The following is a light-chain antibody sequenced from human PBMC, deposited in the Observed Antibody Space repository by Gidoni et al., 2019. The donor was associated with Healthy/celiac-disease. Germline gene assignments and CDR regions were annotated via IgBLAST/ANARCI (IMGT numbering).Light chain of an antibody. J-gene: IGKJ2*01. V-gene: IGKV2-28*01. CDR1: QSLLHSNGYNY. CDR2: LGS. CDR3: MQALQTPRT. Sequence: IVMTQSPLSLPVTPGEPASISCRSSQSLLHSNGYNYLDWYLQKPGQSPQLLIYLGSNRASGVPDRFSGSGSGTDFTLKISRVEAEDVGVYYFMQALQTPRTFGQGTKLEIK.